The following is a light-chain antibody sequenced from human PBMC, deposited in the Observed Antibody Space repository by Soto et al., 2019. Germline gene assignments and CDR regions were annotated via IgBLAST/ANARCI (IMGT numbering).Light chain of an antibody. CDR2: AAS. J-gene: IGKJ1*01. CDR1: QSVRNN. CDR3: QQYNNWPKL. Sequence: EIALTQSPATLSVSPGERATPPCRASQSVRNNLAWYQQKPGQAPRLLIYAASTRATGIPARFSGSGSGTEFTLTISSLQSEDFAVYYCQQYNNWPKLFGQGTKVDI. V-gene: IGKV3-15*01.